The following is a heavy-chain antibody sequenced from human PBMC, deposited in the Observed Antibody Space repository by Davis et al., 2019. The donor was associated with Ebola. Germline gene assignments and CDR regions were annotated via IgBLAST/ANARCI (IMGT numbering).Heavy chain of an antibody. D-gene: IGHD2-15*01. J-gene: IGHJ5*02. CDR1: GYTFTGYY. Sequence: ASVKVSCKASGYTFTGYYMHWVRQAPGQGLEWMGWINPNSGGTNYAQKFQGRVTMTRDTSISTAYMELSRLRSDDTAVYYCARGYCSGGSCYPERWFDPWGQGTLVTVSS. V-gene: IGHV1-2*02. CDR3: ARGYCSGGSCYPERWFDP. CDR2: INPNSGGT.